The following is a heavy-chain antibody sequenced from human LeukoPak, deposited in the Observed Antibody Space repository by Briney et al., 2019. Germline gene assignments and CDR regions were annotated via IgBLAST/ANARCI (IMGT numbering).Heavy chain of an antibody. CDR1: GFTFSTYG. D-gene: IGHD3-10*01. V-gene: IGHV3-33*01. CDR2: MWYDGSEK. Sequence: GGSLRLSCTVSGFTFSTYGMHWVRQAPGKGLEWVAVMWYDGSEKYYVDSVKGRFTISRDNFQNTLYLQMNSLRAEDTAVYYCARAGATGLIDYWGQGTLVTVSS. CDR3: ARAGATGLIDY. J-gene: IGHJ4*02.